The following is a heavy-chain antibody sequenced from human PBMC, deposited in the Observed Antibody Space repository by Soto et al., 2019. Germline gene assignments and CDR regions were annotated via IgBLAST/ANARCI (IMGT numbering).Heavy chain of an antibody. Sequence: PGGSLRLSCAGSGLTVSTFDIHWVRQAPGKGLEWVSGIGTLSDTFYAASVQGRFTISRQNAKNSVYLQMNSPRAGDTAFYYCARGRSFSYDSTPPPMFDPWGQGTLVTVSS. CDR1: GLTVSTFD. J-gene: IGHJ5*02. CDR2: IGTLSDT. D-gene: IGHD3-10*01. V-gene: IGHV3-13*01. CDR3: ARGRSFSYDSTPPPMFDP.